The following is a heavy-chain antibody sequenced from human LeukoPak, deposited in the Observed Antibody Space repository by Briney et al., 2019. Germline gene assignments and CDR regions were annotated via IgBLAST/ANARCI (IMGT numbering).Heavy chain of an antibody. V-gene: IGHV3-30-3*01. CDR1: GFTFSSYA. CDR3: AKVRDYSNSPLDY. D-gene: IGHD6-6*01. CDR2: ILYDGSNK. Sequence: PGGSLRLSCAASGFTFSSYAMHWVRQAPGKGLEWVAVILYDGSNKYYADSVKGRFTISRGNSKNTLYLQMNSLRAEDTAVYYCAKVRDYSNSPLDYWGQGTLVTVSS. J-gene: IGHJ4*02.